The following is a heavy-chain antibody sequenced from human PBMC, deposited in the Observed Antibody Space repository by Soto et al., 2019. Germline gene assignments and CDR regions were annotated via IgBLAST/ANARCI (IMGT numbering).Heavy chain of an antibody. CDR3: ARGGLFSPLDY. Sequence: GGSLRLSCAASGFTFRSYDMSWVRRAPGKGLEWVSVISDSGGSTYYAGSVKGRFTISRDNSKNTLYLQMNSLRAEDTAVYYCARGGLFSPLDYWGQGTLVTVSS. V-gene: IGHV3-23*01. CDR2: ISDSGGST. J-gene: IGHJ4*02. CDR1: GFTFRSYD. D-gene: IGHD3-10*01.